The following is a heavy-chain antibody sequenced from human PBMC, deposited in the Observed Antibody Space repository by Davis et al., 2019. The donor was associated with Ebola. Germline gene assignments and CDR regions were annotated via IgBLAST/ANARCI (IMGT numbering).Heavy chain of an antibody. CDR2: ITTSSTM. Sequence: GESLKISCAASGFTFSTYTMNWVRQAPGKGLEWVSYITTSSTMSYADSVKGRFTISRDNAKDSLYLQMNSLRDEDTAVYYCARDLAYAFDHWGRGTLVTVSS. J-gene: IGHJ4*02. D-gene: IGHD4-17*01. CDR1: GFTFSTYT. V-gene: IGHV3-48*02. CDR3: ARDLAYAFDH.